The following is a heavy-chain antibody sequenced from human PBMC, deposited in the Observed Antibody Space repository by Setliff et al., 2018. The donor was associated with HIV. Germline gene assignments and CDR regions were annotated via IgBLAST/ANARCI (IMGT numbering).Heavy chain of an antibody. CDR1: GYSISSGYY. V-gene: IGHV4-38-2*01. CDR3: ARGRSITIFGTLEGNGMDV. J-gene: IGHJ6*02. D-gene: IGHD3-3*01. Sequence: SETLSLTCAVSGYSISSGYYWGWIRQPPGKGLEWIGSIYHSGSTYYNPSLKSRVTISVDTSKNQFSLKLSSVTAADTAVYYCARGRSITIFGTLEGNGMDVWGQGTPVTVSS. CDR2: IYHSGST.